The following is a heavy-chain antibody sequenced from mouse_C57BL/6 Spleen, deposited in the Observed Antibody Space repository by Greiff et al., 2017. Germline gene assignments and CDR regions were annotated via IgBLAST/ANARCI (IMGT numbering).Heavy chain of an antibody. Sequence: QVQLQQSGAELAKPGASVKLSCKASGYTFTSYWMHWVKQRPGQGLEWIGYINPSSGYTKYNQKFKDKATLTADKSSSPAYMQLSSLTYEDSAVYDCVRYGSSSFMDYWGQGTSVTVSS. CDR3: VRYGSSSFMDY. CDR2: INPSSGYT. CDR1: GYTFTSYW. J-gene: IGHJ4*01. V-gene: IGHV1-7*01. D-gene: IGHD1-1*01.